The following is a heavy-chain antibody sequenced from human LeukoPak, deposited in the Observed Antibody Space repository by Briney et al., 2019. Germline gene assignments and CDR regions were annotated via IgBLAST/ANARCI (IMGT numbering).Heavy chain of an antibody. CDR3: DRERAHYVDSNDYWGFDP. CDR2: IKKNGTVL. Sequence: GGSLRLACSTSGFTFTNYGMNWIRQAPGKGLEWVSSIKKNGTVLYNADSVKGRFTISRDNAKNSVYLEMSSVRVDDTAVYFCDRERAHYVDSNDYWGFDPWGQGTLVTVSS. J-gene: IGHJ5*02. D-gene: IGHD3-22*01. CDR1: GFTFTNYG. V-gene: IGHV3-21*06.